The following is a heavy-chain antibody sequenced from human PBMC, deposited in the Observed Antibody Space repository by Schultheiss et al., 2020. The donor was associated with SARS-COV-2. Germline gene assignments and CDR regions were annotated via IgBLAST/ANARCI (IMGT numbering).Heavy chain of an antibody. CDR3: ARTAAGQIDY. CDR1: GGSISSSNW. D-gene: IGHD6-13*01. CDR2: IYHSGST. Sequence: SETLSLTCAVSGGSISSSNWWSWVRQPPGKGLEWIGEIYHSGSTNYNPSLKSRVTISVDTSKNQFSLKLSSVTAADTAVYYCARTAAGQIDYWVQGTLVTVSS. V-gene: IGHV4-4*02. J-gene: IGHJ4*02.